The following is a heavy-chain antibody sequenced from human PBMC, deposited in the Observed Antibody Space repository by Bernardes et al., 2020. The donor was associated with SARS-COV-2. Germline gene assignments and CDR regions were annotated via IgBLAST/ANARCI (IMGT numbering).Heavy chain of an antibody. J-gene: IGHJ3*01. D-gene: IGHD2-2*01. CDR2: IVPSDGRT. CDR3: ARAGGGAASIDV. V-gene: IGHV1-46*01. Sequence: ASVKVSCKASGFPRTFFYMHWVRRAPGHGLDWKGRIVPSDGRTNFPQKFQDRVTMTSYTSTSSVYMDLGSLTSEDTPVYYCARAGGGAASIDVWGQGTLVTVSA. CDR1: GFPRTFFY.